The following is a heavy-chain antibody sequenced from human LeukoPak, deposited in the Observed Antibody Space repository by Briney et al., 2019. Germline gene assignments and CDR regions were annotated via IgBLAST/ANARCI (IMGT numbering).Heavy chain of an antibody. Sequence: GGSLRLSCAASGFTFDDYGMSWVRHAPGKGLEWVSGINWNGGSTVYADSVKGRFTIPRDNAKNSLYLQMNSLRAEDTALYYCARTTYCSSTSCYTYYDYWGQGTLVTVSS. V-gene: IGHV3-20*04. CDR2: INWNGGST. D-gene: IGHD2-2*02. CDR1: GFTFDDYG. CDR3: ARTTYCSSTSCYTYYDY. J-gene: IGHJ4*02.